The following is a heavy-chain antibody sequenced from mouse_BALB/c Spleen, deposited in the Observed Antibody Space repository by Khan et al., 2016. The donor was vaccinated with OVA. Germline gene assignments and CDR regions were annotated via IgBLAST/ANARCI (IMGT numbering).Heavy chain of an antibody. CDR3: TSTKYYGSSLYALDY. CDR2: ISPGSGSA. D-gene: IGHD1-1*01. J-gene: IGHJ4*01. Sequence: DLVKPGASVKLSCKASGYTFTSYWIHWIKQRPGQGLEWIGHISPGSGSAYYNEMFKGKATLTADTSSSTAYFQLNSLSSEDSAVYFDTSTKYYGSSLYALDYWGQGTPVTVSS. CDR1: GYTFTSYW. V-gene: IGHV1S41*01.